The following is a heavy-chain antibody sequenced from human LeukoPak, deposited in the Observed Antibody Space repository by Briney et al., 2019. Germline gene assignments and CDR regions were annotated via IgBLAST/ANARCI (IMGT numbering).Heavy chain of an antibody. J-gene: IGHJ4*02. CDR3: ARSDGSGSYELDY. V-gene: IGHV4-34*01. Sequence: LSLTXXVYGGXFSGYYWSWIRQPPGKGLEWIGEINHSGSTNYNPSLKSRVTISVDTSKNQFSLKLSSVTAADTAVYYCARSDGSGSYELDYWGQGTLVTVSS. CDR2: INHSGST. CDR1: GGXFSGYY. D-gene: IGHD3-10*01.